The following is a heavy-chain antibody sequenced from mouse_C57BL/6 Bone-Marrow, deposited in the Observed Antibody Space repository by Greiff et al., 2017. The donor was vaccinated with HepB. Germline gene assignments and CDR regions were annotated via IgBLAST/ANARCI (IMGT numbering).Heavy chain of an antibody. CDR3: ARDAPMGDYDDYYAMDY. Sequence: EVKLQESGPGLVKPSQSLSLTCSVTGYSITSGYYWNWIRQFPGNKLEWMGYISYDGSNNYNPSLKNRISITRDTSKNQFFLKLNSVTTEDTATYYCARDAPMGDYDDYYAMDYWGQGTSVTVSS. CDR2: ISYDGSN. V-gene: IGHV3-6*01. CDR1: GYSITSGYY. D-gene: IGHD2-4*01. J-gene: IGHJ4*01.